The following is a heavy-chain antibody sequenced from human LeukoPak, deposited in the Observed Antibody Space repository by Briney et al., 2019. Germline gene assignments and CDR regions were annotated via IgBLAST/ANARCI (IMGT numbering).Heavy chain of an antibody. CDR2: IYYSGST. Sequence: PSETLSLTCTVSGGSISSGDYYWSWIRQPPGKGLEWIGYIYYSGSTYYNPSLKSRVTISVDTSKNQFSLKVSSVTAADTAVYYCARGLARDYYDSSGPFDYWGQGTLVTVSS. D-gene: IGHD3-22*01. J-gene: IGHJ4*02. CDR3: ARGLARDYYDSSGPFDY. V-gene: IGHV4-30-4*08. CDR1: GGSISSGDYY.